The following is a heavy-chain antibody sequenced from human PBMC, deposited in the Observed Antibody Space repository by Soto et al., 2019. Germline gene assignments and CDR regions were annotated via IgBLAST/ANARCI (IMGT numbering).Heavy chain of an antibody. CDR3: ARGARSMVRDVMDV. CDR2: INAGNGNT. CDR1: GYTFTSYA. Sequence: QVQLVQSGAEVKKPGASVKVSCKASGYTFTSYAMHWVRQAPGQRLEWMGWINAGNGNTKYSQKFQGRVTITRDTSASTDYMELSSLRSEDTAVYYCARGARSMVRDVMDVWGQGTTVTVSS. D-gene: IGHD3-10*01. J-gene: IGHJ6*02. V-gene: IGHV1-3*01.